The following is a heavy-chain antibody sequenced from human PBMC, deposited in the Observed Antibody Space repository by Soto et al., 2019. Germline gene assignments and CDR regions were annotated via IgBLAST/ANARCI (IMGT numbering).Heavy chain of an antibody. Sequence: GGSLRLSCAASGFTFSNYAMSWVRQAPGKGLEYVSGISGSGVGTYYANSVQGRFTISRDNSKNTVYLQMGSLRPEDMAVYYCARRARPDFYYMDVWGKGTTVTVSS. CDR3: ARRARPDFYYMDV. D-gene: IGHD6-6*01. V-gene: IGHV3-64*01. J-gene: IGHJ6*03. CDR2: ISGSGVGT. CDR1: GFTFSNYA.